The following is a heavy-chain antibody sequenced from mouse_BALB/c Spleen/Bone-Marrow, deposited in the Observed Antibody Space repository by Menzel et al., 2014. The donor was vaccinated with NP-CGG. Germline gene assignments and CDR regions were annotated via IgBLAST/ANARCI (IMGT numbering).Heavy chain of an antibody. CDR1: GFTFSSFG. Sequence: EVHLVESGGGLVQPGGSRKLSCAASGFTFSSFGMHWVRQAPEEGLEWVAYISNGSSTVYYADTVKGRFTISRDNPKNTLFLQMTSLRSEDTAMYYCARKGAMITHYYAMDYWGQGTSVTVSS. V-gene: IGHV5-17*02. CDR3: ARKGAMITHYYAMDY. D-gene: IGHD2-4*01. CDR2: ISNGSSTV. J-gene: IGHJ4*01.